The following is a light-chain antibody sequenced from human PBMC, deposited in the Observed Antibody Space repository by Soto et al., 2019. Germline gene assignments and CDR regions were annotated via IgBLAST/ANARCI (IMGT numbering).Light chain of an antibody. J-gene: IGLJ2*01. Sequence: QSALTQPASMSGSPGQSITISCTGTSSDVGGYNYVSWYQQHPGKAPRLMLYEVSNRPSRVSSRFSGSKSGNTASLAISGLQDEDEADYYCSSSTISTVLFGGGTKLTVL. CDR1: SSDVGGYNY. CDR3: SSSTISTVL. CDR2: EVS. V-gene: IGLV2-14*01.